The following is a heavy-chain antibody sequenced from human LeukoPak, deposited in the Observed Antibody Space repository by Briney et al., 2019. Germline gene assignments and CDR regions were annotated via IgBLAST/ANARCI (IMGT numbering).Heavy chain of an antibody. V-gene: IGHV4-30-4*08. CDR3: ARYCSSTSCYTEGFDY. J-gene: IGHJ4*02. D-gene: IGHD2-2*02. CDR1: GGSISSGDYY. CDR2: IYYSGST. Sequence: SQTLSLTCTVSGGSISSGDYYWSWIRQPPGKGLGWIGYIYYSGSTYYNPSLKSRVTISVDTSKNQFSLKLSSVTAADTAVYYCARYCSSTSCYTEGFDYWGQGTLVTVSS.